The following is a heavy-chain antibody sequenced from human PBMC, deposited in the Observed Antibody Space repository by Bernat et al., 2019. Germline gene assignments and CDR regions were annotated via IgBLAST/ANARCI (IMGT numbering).Heavy chain of an antibody. CDR3: ARDVMYYYDSSGYYYPYYYYGMDV. J-gene: IGHJ6*02. Sequence: EVQLVESGGGLVQPGGSLRLSCAASGFTVSSNYMSWVRQAPGKGLEWVSVIYSGGSTYYADSVKGRFTISRDNSKNTLYLQMNSLRAEDTAVYYCARDVMYYYDSSGYYYPYYYYGMDVWGQGTTVTVSS. D-gene: IGHD3-22*01. CDR1: GFTVSSNY. CDR2: IYSGGST. V-gene: IGHV3-66*01.